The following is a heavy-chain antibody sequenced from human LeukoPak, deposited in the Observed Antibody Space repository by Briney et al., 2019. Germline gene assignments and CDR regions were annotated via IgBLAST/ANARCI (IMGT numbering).Heavy chain of an antibody. V-gene: IGHV4-59*11. CDR1: GGSIGSHY. CDR3: AIGRGWQPDY. J-gene: IGHJ4*02. CDR2: VHYSGST. Sequence: KASETLSLTCTVSGGSIGSHYYNWMRQPPGKGLEWIGLVHYSGSTNYNPSLKSRVSISADTSKNQFSLNLTSVTAADTAVYYCAIGRGWQPDYWGQGILVTVSS. D-gene: IGHD3-10*01.